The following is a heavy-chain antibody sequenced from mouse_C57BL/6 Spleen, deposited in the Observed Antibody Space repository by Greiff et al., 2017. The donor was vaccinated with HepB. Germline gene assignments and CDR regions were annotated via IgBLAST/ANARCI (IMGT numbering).Heavy chain of an antibody. CDR1: GYTFTEYT. Sequence: QVQLKESGAELVKPGASVKLSCKASGYTFTEYTIHWVKQRSGQGLEWIGWIYPGSGSIKYNEKFKDKATLTADKSSRPVYMELSRLTSEDSAVYFCARHEGGYDYLFAYWGQGTLVTVSA. J-gene: IGHJ3*01. V-gene: IGHV1-62-2*01. D-gene: IGHD2-4*01. CDR3: ARHEGGYDYLFAY. CDR2: IYPGSGSI.